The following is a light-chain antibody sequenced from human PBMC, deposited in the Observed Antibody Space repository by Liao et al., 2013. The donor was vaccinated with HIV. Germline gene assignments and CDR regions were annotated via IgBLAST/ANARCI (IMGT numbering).Light chain of an antibody. J-gene: IGLJ2*01. CDR1: KLGHKY. Sequence: YELTQPPSVSVSPGQTATISCSGDKLGHKYVCWYQQRPGQSPVLVMYQDDKRPSGIPERFSGSNSGNTATLTISGAQAMDEADYYCQAWDSSNVVFGGGAKSDRP. CDR3: QAWDSSNVV. CDR2: QDD. V-gene: IGLV3-1*01.